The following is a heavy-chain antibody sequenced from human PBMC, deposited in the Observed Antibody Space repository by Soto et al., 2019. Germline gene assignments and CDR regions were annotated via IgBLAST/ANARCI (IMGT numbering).Heavy chain of an antibody. J-gene: IGHJ4*02. CDR3: ARHPYYYDSSGYYSDY. CDR2: IYPGDSDT. D-gene: IGHD3-22*01. CDR1: GYSFTSYW. V-gene: IGHV5-51*01. Sequence: GESLKISCKGSGYSFTSYWIGWVRQMPGKGLEWMGIIYPGDSDTRYSPSFQGHVTISADKSTSTAYLQWSSLKASDTAMYYCARHPYYYDSSGYYSDYWGQGTPVTVSS.